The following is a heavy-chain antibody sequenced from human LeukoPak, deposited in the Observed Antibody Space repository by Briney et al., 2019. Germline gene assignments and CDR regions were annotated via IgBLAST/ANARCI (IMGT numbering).Heavy chain of an antibody. CDR1: GFTFSSYA. CDR2: ISGSDGST. D-gene: IGHD3-22*01. Sequence: PGGSLRLSCAASGFTFSSYAMSWVRQAPGKGLEWVSAISGSDGSTYYADSVKGRFTISRDNSKNTLSLQMNSLRAEDTAVYFCVRTGYYYDSSGYYPFDYWGQGTLVTVSS. V-gene: IGHV3-23*01. CDR3: VRTGYYYDSSGYYPFDY. J-gene: IGHJ4*02.